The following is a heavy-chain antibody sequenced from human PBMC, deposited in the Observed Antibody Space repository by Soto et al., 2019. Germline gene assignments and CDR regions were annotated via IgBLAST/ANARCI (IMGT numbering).Heavy chain of an antibody. J-gene: IGHJ5*02. CDR3: AREAVGIVVTRSFDL. Sequence: EVQLVESGGGLVKPGGSLRLSCVGSGFTFSSYSMNWVRQAPGEGLEWVSSINSSSSYIYFADAVRGRFTISRDNAKNSVYLQMNSLRAEDTAVYYCAREAVGIVVTRSFDLWGQGTLVTVPS. CDR1: GFTFSSYS. CDR2: INSSSSYI. V-gene: IGHV3-21*01. D-gene: IGHD6-19*01.